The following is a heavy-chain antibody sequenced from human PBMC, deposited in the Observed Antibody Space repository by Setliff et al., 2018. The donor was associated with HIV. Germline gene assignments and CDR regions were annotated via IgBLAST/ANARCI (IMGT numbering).Heavy chain of an antibody. CDR3: ARGRGVFDL. CDR2: IHNDGRTT. V-gene: IGHV3-74*01. Sequence: GGSLRLSCVTSEFTFNNAWMSWVRQAPGKGLEWVSRIHNDGRTTLYADSVKGRFTISRDNAKNSLYLQMANLRVEDTAVYFCARGRGVFDLWGRGTLVTVSS. J-gene: IGHJ2*01. CDR1: EFTFNNAW. D-gene: IGHD2-8*01.